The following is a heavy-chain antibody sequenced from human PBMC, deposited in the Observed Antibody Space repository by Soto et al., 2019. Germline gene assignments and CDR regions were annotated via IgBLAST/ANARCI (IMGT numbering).Heavy chain of an antibody. Sequence: GGSLRLSCEASGFPFNNYNMNWVRQAPGKGLEWVANIKQDGSEKYYVDSVKGRFAISRDNAKNSLYLQMNSLRAEDTAVYYCARDPGGTDFWSGHWTSNYYYMDVWGKGTTVTAP. V-gene: IGHV3-7*01. J-gene: IGHJ6*03. CDR1: GFPFNNYN. CDR3: ARDPGGTDFWSGHWTSNYYYMDV. CDR2: IKQDGSEK. D-gene: IGHD3-3*01.